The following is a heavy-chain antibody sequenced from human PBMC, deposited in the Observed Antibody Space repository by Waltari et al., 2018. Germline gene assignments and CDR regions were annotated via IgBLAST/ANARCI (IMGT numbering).Heavy chain of an antibody. CDR2: IYNDGTK. CDR1: GFIVSTNY. D-gene: IGHD2-21*02. Sequence: EVQLVESGGGVIQPGGSLRLSCAASGFIVSTNYMSWVRQAPGKGLGWDSVIYNDGTKLYADSVKGRFTVSRDNSKNMVHLQMDSLRAEDTAVYYCATDGDGDCSLCLAQWGQGTLVTVSS. J-gene: IGHJ4*02. CDR3: ATDGDGDCSLCLAQ. V-gene: IGHV3-53*01.